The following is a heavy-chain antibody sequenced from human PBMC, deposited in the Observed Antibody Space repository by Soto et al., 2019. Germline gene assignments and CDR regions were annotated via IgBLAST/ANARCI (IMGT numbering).Heavy chain of an antibody. J-gene: IGHJ6*03. Sequence: QVQLVQSGAEVKKPGSSVRVSCKASGDIFSNYTISWVRQAPGQGLEWMGRIIPILDVANYPLRFQGRVTITADKSTSTVYMELSSLRSEDTAIYYCARVKTDSASYEGDYYMDVWGTGTAVTVSS. CDR3: ARVKTDSASYEGDYYMDV. CDR2: IIPILDVA. V-gene: IGHV1-69*02. CDR1: GDIFSNYT. D-gene: IGHD3-10*01.